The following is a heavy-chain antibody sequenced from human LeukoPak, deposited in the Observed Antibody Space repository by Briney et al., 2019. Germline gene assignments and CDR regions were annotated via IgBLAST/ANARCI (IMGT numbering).Heavy chain of an antibody. CDR1: GYTFTMNG. CDR3: ARDAGYSGYDSIYGMDV. V-gene: IGHV1-18*01. J-gene: IGHJ6*02. D-gene: IGHD5-12*01. CDR2: ISAYNGNT. Sequence: ASVKVSCKASGYTFTMNGISWVRQAPGQGLEWMGWISAYNGNTNYAQKLQGRVTMTTDTSTSTAYMELRSLRSDDTAVYYCARDAGYSGYDSIYGMDVWGQGTTVTVSS.